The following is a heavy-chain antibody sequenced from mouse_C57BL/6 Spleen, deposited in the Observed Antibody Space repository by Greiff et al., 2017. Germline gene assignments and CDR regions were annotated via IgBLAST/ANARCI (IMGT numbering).Heavy chain of an antibody. V-gene: IGHV1-47*01. CDR1: GYTFTTYP. J-gene: IGHJ4*01. Sequence: VQLQQSGAELAKPGASVQMSCKASGYTFTTYPIEWMKQNPGKSLEWIGNFHPYNGDTKYNQKFKGKAPLNVEKSSSTVYLELSRLTSDDSAVYYCARGYGNYEDYAMDYWGQRTSVTGS. D-gene: IGHD2-1*01. CDR3: ARGYGNYEDYAMDY. CDR2: FHPYNGDT.